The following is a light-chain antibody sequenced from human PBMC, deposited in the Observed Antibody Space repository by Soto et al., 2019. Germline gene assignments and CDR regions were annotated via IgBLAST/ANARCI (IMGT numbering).Light chain of an antibody. V-gene: IGKV3D-15*01. Sequence: ENVLTQSPDTLSLSPGERAPPSCKASQSVSNGYLAWYQQRPGQAPRLLIYGASSRATGIPDRFSGSGSGTEFTLTISSLQSEDFAVYYCQQYNNWPITFGQGTRLEIK. CDR2: GAS. CDR1: QSVSNGY. CDR3: QQYNNWPIT. J-gene: IGKJ5*01.